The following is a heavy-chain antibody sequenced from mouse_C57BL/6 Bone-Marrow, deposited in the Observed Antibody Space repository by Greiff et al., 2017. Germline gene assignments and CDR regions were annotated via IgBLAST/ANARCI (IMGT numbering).Heavy chain of an antibody. V-gene: IGHV5-6*02. J-gene: IGHJ4*01. CDR2: ISSGGSYT. CDR1: GFTFSSYG. D-gene: IGHD2-2*01. Sequence: EVKLMESGGDLVKPGGSLKLSCAASGFTFSSYGMSWVRQTPDKRLEWVATISSGGSYTYYPDSVKGRFTISRDNAKNTRYLQMSSLKSEDTAMYYCARRYGDDYSYYAMDYWGQGTSVTVSS. CDR3: ARRYGDDYSYYAMDY.